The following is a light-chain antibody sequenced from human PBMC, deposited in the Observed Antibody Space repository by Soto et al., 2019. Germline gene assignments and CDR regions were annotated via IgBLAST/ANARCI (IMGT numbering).Light chain of an antibody. Sequence: QSALTQPASVSGSPGQSITISCTGTSSDVGSYNLVSWYQQHPGKAPKLMIYEGSKRPSGVSNRFSGSKSGNTASLTISGLQAEDEADYYCCSYAGSSTVVFGTGTKGHRP. V-gene: IGLV2-23*01. CDR1: SSDVGSYNL. J-gene: IGLJ1*01. CDR2: EGS. CDR3: CSYAGSSTVV.